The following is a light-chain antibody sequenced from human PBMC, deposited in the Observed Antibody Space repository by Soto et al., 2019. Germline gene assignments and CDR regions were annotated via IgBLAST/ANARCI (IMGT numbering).Light chain of an antibody. Sequence: DIQMTQSPSSLSASIGDRVTITCRASQSISSYLNWFQQKPGEAPKLLIQAASSLQSVVPSRFSGSGSGTDFTLTIISLQPEEFAVYSCHQRYSASVTFGQGTKL. CDR1: QSISSY. J-gene: IGKJ2*01. CDR3: HQRYSASVT. CDR2: AAS. V-gene: IGKV1-39*01.